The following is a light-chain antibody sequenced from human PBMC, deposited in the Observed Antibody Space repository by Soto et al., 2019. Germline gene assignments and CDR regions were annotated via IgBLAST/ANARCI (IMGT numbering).Light chain of an antibody. Sequence: DIVMTQSPLSLPVTPGEPASISCRSSQSLLNSNGYNYLDWYLQKPGQSTQLLIYLGSNRASRVPDRFSGSGSGTDFTLKISRVEAEDVGVYHCMQALTAPPTFGQGTKVEIK. V-gene: IGKV2-28*01. CDR3: MQALTAPPT. J-gene: IGKJ1*01. CDR2: LGS. CDR1: QSLLNSNGYNY.